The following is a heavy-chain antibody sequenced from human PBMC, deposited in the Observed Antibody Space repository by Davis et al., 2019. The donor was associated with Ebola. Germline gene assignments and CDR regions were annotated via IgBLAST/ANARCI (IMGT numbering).Heavy chain of an antibody. V-gene: IGHV4-31*03. D-gene: IGHD2-15*01. CDR2: IFFTGKT. CDR3: ARGKCSGPYCYTWLWDY. CDR1: GASITNDGYY. J-gene: IGHJ4*02. Sequence: MPSETLSLTCTVSGASITNDGYYWTWLRQHPGKGLEWIGYIFFTGKTYYNPSLESRVIMSVDTSSRQFSLKLSSVTAADTAIYYCARGKCSGPYCYTWLWDYWGQGILVTVSS.